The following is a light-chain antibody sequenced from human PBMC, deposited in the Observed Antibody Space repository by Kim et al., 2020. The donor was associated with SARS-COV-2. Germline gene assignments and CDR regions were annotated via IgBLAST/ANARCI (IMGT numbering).Light chain of an antibody. CDR3: QAWDSSTVV. CDR1: KLGDKY. J-gene: IGLJ2*01. V-gene: IGLV3-1*01. Sequence: LDPGQKASITYSGDKLGDKYACWYKQKPGQSPVLVIYQDSKRPSGIPERFSGSNSGNTATLTISGTQAMDEADYYCQAWDSSTVVFGGGTQLTVL. CDR2: QDS.